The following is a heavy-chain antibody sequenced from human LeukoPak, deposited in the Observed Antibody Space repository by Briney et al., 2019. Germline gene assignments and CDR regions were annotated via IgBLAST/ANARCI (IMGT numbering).Heavy chain of an antibody. V-gene: IGHV4-4*07. J-gene: IGHJ4*02. D-gene: IGHD3-22*01. CDR2: IYTSGST. CDR3: ARDGFRYCYDSSGYYSPTYYFDY. Sequence: SETLSLTCTVSGGSISSYYWSWIRQPAGKGLEWIGRIYTSGSTNYNPSLKSRVTMSVDTSKNQFSLKLSSVTAADTAVYYCARDGFRYCYDSSGYYSPTYYFDYWGQGTLVTVSS. CDR1: GGSISSYY.